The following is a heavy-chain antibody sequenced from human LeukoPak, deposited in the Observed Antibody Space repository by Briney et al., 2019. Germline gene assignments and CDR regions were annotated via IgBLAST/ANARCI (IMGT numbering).Heavy chain of an antibody. V-gene: IGHV4-59*01. Sequence: SETLSLTCTVSGGSLSSYYWSWIRQPPGKGLEWIGYVYYSGTTNYNPSLKSRITISVDTSKNQFSLRLNSVTAADTAVYYCARETTALDYWGQGTLVTVSS. CDR1: GGSLSSYY. CDR3: ARETTALDY. J-gene: IGHJ4*02. D-gene: IGHD1-1*01. CDR2: VYYSGTT.